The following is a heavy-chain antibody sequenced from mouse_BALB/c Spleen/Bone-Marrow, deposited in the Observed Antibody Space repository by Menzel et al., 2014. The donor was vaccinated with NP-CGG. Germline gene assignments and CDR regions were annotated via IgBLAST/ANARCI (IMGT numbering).Heavy chain of an antibody. J-gene: IGHJ4*01. D-gene: IGHD2-2*01. CDR3: SRFGYDYALDY. Sequence: EVQLQESGPSLVKPSQTLSLTCSVTGDSITSGYWNWIRKFPGNKLEYMGYISYSGSTYYNPSLKSRISITRDISKNXCYLHLNSVTTEDTPTYYCSRFGYDYALDYWGQGTPVTLSS. CDR1: GDSITSGY. V-gene: IGHV3-8*02. CDR2: ISYSGST.